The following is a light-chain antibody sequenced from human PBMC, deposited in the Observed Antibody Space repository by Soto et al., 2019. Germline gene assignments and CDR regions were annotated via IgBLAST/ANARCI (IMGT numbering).Light chain of an antibody. J-gene: IGLJ2*01. CDR1: SSDVGGYNY. CDR3: SSYAGSKGVV. Sequence: QSALTQPPSASGSPGQSVTISCTGTSSDVGGYNYVSWYQQHPGKAPKLMIYEVSKWPSGVPDRFSGSKSGNTASLTVSGLQAEDVADYYCSSYAGSKGVVFGGGTKVTVL. V-gene: IGLV2-8*01. CDR2: EVS.